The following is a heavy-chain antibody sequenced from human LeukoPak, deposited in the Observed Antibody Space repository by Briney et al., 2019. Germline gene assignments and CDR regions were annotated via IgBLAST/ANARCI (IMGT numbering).Heavy chain of an antibody. CDR2: ISYGGSNK. D-gene: IGHD2/OR15-2a*01. CDR3: AKSLYSTTDGMDV. V-gene: IGHV3-30*18. CDR1: GFTFSSYG. Sequence: GGSLRLSCAASGFTFSSYGMHWVRQAPGKGLEWVAVISYGGSNKYYADSVKGRFTISRDNSKNTLYLQMNSLRAEDTAVYYCAKSLYSTTDGMDVWGQGTTVTVSS. J-gene: IGHJ6*02.